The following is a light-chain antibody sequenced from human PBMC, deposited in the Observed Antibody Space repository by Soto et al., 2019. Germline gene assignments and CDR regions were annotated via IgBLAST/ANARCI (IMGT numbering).Light chain of an antibody. CDR3: LQDYNFPRT. J-gene: IGKJ1*01. V-gene: IGKV1-6*01. CDR2: DGS. CDR1: QDIRND. Sequence: AIQMTQSPSSLSASVGDRVTITFRASQDIRNDLGWYQQKPGKAPKLLIYDGSKLQSGVPSRFSGSVSGTDFTLTISSLQPEDFATYYCLQDYNFPRTFGQGTKVDIK.